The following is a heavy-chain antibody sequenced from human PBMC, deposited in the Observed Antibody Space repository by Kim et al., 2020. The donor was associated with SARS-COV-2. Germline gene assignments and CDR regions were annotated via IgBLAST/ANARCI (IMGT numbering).Heavy chain of an antibody. CDR2: ISAYNGNT. J-gene: IGHJ6*02. D-gene: IGHD1-26*01. V-gene: IGHV1-18*01. Sequence: ASVKVSCKASGYTFTSYGISWVRQAPGQGLEWMGWISAYNGNTNYAQKLQGRVTMTTDTSTSTAYMELRSLRSDDTAVYYCAREASGSYTYLQYYYYYGMDVWGQGTTVTVSS. CDR3: AREASGSYTYLQYYYYYGMDV. CDR1: GYTFTSYG.